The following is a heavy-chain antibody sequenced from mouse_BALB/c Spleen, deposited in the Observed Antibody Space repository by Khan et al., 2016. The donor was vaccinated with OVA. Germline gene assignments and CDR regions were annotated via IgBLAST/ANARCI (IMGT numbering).Heavy chain of an antibody. CDR3: TRPPHFSYVLVY. CDR1: GYTFTNYG. V-gene: IGHV9-3-1*01. J-gene: IGHJ4*01. Sequence: QIQLVQSGPELKKPGETVKISCKASGYTFTNYGMNWVKQAPGKALKWMGWISTYTGEPTYAAAFKGRFAFPLEPSASTAYLQINNLKNEDTATDFCTRPPHFSYVLVYWGQGTSVTVSS. CDR2: ISTYTGEP.